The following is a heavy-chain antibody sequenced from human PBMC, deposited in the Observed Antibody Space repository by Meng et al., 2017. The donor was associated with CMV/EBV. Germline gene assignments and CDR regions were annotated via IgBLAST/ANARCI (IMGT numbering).Heavy chain of an antibody. CDR2: ISSSSSYI. V-gene: IGHV3-21*01. CDR3: ARGFSITALSDH. J-gene: IGHJ4*02. CDR1: GFTFSSYS. Sequence: GESLKISCAASGFTFSSYSMNWVRQAPGKGLEWVSSISSSSSYIYYADSVKGRFTISRDNAKNSLYLQMNSLRAEDAAVYYCARGFSITALSDHWGQGTLVTVSS. D-gene: IGHD1-14*01.